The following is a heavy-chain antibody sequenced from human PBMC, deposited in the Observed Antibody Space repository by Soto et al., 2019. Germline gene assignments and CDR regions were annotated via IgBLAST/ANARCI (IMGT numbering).Heavy chain of an antibody. J-gene: IGHJ3*02. CDR1: GYTFTSYA. CDR2: INAGNGNT. V-gene: IGHV1-3*01. CDR3: ARDANTYYYDSSGYGDAFDI. Sequence: ASVKVSCKASGYTFTSYAMHWVRQAPGQRLEWMGWINAGNGNTKYSQKFQGRVTITRDTSTSTAYMELRSLRSDDTAVYYCARDANTYYYDSSGYGDAFDIWGQGTMVTVSS. D-gene: IGHD3-22*01.